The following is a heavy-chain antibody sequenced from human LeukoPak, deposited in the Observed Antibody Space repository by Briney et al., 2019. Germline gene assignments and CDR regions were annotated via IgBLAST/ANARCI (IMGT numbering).Heavy chain of an antibody. CDR2: ISSGGSIV. J-gene: IGHJ4*02. D-gene: IGHD4-11*01. CDR3: VREGSYSNYVDY. CDR1: GFTFSDYN. V-gene: IGHV3-48*01. Sequence: GGSLRLSCAASGFTFSDYNMDWVRQAPGKGLEWVSFISSGGSIVYYADSVKGRFTISRDSAKNSLYLQMSSLRAEDTAVYYCVREGSYSNYVDYWGQGTLVTVSS.